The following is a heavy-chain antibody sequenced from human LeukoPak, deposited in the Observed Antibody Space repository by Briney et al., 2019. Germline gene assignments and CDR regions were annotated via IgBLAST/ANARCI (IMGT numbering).Heavy chain of an antibody. D-gene: IGHD2-2*01. CDR3: AREVIVVVPAALRDCYYGMDV. J-gene: IGHJ6*02. CDR1: GYTFTSYG. CDR2: ISAYNGNT. V-gene: IGHV1-18*01. Sequence: ASVKVSCKASGYTFTSYGISWVRQAPGQGLEWMGWISAYNGNTNYAQKLQGRVTMTTDTSTSTAYMELRSLRSDDTAVYYCAREVIVVVPAALRDCYYGMDVWGQGTTVTVSS.